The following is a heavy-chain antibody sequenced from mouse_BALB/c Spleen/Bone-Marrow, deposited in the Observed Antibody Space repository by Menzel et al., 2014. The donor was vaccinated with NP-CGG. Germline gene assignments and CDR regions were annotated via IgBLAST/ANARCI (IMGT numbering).Heavy chain of an antibody. D-gene: IGHD1-1*01. V-gene: IGHV7-3*02. Sequence: EVQLVESGGGLVQPGGSLRLSCATSGFTFTDYYMSWVRQPPGKALEWLGFIRNKANGYTTEYSASVKGRFTISRDNSQSILYLQMNTLRAGDSATYYCARDRGGLLHDYWGQGTTLTVSS. CDR3: ARDRGGLLHDY. CDR2: IRNKANGYTT. CDR1: GFTFTDYY. J-gene: IGHJ2*01.